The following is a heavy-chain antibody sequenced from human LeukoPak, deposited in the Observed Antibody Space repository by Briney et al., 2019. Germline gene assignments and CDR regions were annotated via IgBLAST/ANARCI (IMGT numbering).Heavy chain of an antibody. CDR3: AKENPLWSDAFDI. CDR2: IRYDGSNK. V-gene: IGHV3-30*02. D-gene: IGHD2-21*01. J-gene: IGHJ3*02. Sequence: GGSLRLSCAASGFTFSSYGMHWVRQAPGKGLEWVAFIRYDGSNKYYADSVKGRFTISRDNSKNTLYLQMNSLRAEDTAVYYCAKENPLWSDAFDIWGQGTMVTVSS. CDR1: GFTFSSYG.